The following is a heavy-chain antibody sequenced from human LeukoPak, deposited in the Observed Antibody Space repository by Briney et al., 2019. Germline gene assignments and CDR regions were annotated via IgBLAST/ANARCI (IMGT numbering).Heavy chain of an antibody. Sequence: SETLSLTCSVSGYSISSGYYWGWIRQPPGKGLEWIGEINHSGSTNYNPSLKSRVTISVDTSKNQFSLKLSSVTAADTAVYYCARRFIGYGAFQHWGQGTLVTVSS. V-gene: IGHV4-38-2*02. D-gene: IGHD3-22*01. CDR2: INHSGST. J-gene: IGHJ1*01. CDR3: ARRFIGYGAFQH. CDR1: GYSISSGYY.